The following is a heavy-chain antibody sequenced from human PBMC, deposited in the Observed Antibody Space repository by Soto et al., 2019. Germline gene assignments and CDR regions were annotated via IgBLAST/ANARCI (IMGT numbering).Heavy chain of an antibody. CDR3: ARARGGSCYGGCYYGMDV. D-gene: IGHD2-15*01. J-gene: IGHJ6*02. Sequence: ASVKVSCKVSGYTLAELSMHWVRQAPGKGLEWMGGFDPEDGETIYAQKFQGRVTMTEDTSTDTAYMELSSLRSEDTAVYYCARARGGSCYGGCYYGMDVWGQGTTVTVSS. CDR1: GYTLAELS. V-gene: IGHV1-24*01. CDR2: FDPEDGET.